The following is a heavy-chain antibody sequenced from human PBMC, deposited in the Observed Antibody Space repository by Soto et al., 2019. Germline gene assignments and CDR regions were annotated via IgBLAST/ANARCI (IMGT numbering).Heavy chain of an antibody. CDR2: ISSSSSTI. CDR3: ARRVAAVGYDAFDI. J-gene: IGHJ3*02. Sequence: GGSLRLSCAASGFTFSSYSMNWVRQAPGKGLEWVSYISSSSSTIYYADSVKGRFTISRDNAKNSLYLQMNSLRDEDTAVYYCARRVAAVGYDAFDIRGQGTMVTVSS. V-gene: IGHV3-48*02. CDR1: GFTFSSYS. D-gene: IGHD6-13*01.